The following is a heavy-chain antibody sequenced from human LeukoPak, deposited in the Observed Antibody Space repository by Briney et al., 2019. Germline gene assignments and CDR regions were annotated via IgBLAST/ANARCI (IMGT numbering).Heavy chain of an antibody. J-gene: IGHJ4*02. V-gene: IGHV4-59*01. CDR3: ARVTLGFGAGFDY. Sequence: SETLSLTCTVSGGSISSYYWSWIRQHPGKGLEWIGSIYHSGSTYYNPSLKSRVTISVDTSMNQFSLKLSSVTAADTAVYYCARVTLGFGAGFDYWGQGTLVTVSS. CDR1: GGSISSYY. CDR2: IYHSGST. D-gene: IGHD3-10*01.